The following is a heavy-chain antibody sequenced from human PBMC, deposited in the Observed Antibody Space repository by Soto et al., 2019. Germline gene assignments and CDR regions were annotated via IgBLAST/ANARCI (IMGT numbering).Heavy chain of an antibody. CDR2: IFYTGRT. V-gene: IGHV4-59*08. D-gene: IGHD1-1*01. CDR1: DGSISSYY. Sequence: QVQLQESGPGLVKPSETLSLTCTVSDGSISSYYWGWIRQPPGKGLEWIGYIFYTGRTNYIPSLKSLVTIRVDTSKIQFSLKRSSVTAADTTVYYCARHYPVGHNWNYFDYWGQGTLVTVST. CDR3: ARHYPVGHNWNYFDY. J-gene: IGHJ4*02.